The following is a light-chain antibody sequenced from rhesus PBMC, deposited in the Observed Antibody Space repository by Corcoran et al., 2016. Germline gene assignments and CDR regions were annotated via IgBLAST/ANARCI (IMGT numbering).Light chain of an antibody. V-gene: IGKV1-36*02. Sequence: DIQMTQSPSSLSASVGDRVTITCRASQGISDYLSWYQQNPGETPKLLIYEASSLQSGIPSRFSGSGSGTDCTLTISSLQSEDIATYFCQPYYSTPFSFGQGTKVDIK. CDR1: QGISDY. CDR2: EAS. CDR3: QPYYSTPFS. J-gene: IGKJ2*01.